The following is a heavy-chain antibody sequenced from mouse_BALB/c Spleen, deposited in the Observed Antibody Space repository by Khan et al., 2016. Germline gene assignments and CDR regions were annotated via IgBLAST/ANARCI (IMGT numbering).Heavy chain of an antibody. CDR3: AKLGLYYAMDY. V-gene: IGHV9-3-1*01. D-gene: IGHD4-1*01. J-gene: IGHJ4*01. CDR1: GYTFTNYG. Sequence: QIQLVQSGPELKKPGETVKISCKASGYTFTNYGMNWVKQAPGKGLKWMGWINTYTGEPTYADDFKGRFAFSLETSDSTAYLQINHLKNEDTATXFCAKLGLYYAMDYWGQGTSVTVSS. CDR2: INTYTGEP.